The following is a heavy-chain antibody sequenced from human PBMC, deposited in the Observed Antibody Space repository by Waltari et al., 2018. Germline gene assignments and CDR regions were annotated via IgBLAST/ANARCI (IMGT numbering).Heavy chain of an antibody. V-gene: IGHV3-23*01. D-gene: IGHD1-20*01. Sequence: EVQLLESGGDLVQQGGSLRLSCAASGRTVSPHAINWVRLAPGTGLEWVSAITVGDDTHYADSVKGRFTISRDTSKDTVYLQMNGLRAEDTAIYYCATPFYNWDDPLHSWGQGTLVTVSS. CDR2: ITVGDDT. CDR3: ATPFYNWDDPLHS. CDR1: GRTVSPHA. J-gene: IGHJ4*02.